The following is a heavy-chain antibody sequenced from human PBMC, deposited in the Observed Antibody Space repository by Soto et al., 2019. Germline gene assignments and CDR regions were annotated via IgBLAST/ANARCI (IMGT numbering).Heavy chain of an antibody. CDR3: ARDASYYGMDV. CDR2: MNPNSGNT. V-gene: IGHV1-8*01. Sequence: ASLQVSCKASGYTFTSYDINWVRQATGQGLEWMGWMNPNSGNTGYAQKFQGRVTITADESTSTAYMELSSLRSEDTAVYYCARDASYYGMDVWGQGTTVTVSS. J-gene: IGHJ6*02. CDR1: GYTFTSYD.